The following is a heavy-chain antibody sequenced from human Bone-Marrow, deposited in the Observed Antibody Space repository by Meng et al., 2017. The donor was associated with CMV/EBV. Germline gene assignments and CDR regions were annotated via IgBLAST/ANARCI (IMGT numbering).Heavy chain of an antibody. CDR1: GFTFSNSD. D-gene: IGHD3-22*01. CDR3: ARYYYDNSGYYRTRSFDN. CDR2: VSWNGSRT. V-gene: IGHV3-19*01. J-gene: IGHJ4*02. Sequence: GGSLRLSCAASGFTFSNSDMNWVRQAPGKGLEWVSGVSWNGSRTHYADSVKGRFIISRDNSRNFPYQQMNSLRPEDMAVYYCARYYYDNSGYYRTRSFDNWGQGTLVTVSS.